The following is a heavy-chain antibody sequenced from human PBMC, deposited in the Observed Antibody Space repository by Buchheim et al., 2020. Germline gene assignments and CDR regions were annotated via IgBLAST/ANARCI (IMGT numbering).Heavy chain of an antibody. J-gene: IGHJ4*02. Sequence: QVQLQESGPGLVKPSETLSLTCTVSGGSISSYYWSWIRQPPGKGLEWIGYIYYSGSTNYNPSLKSRVTLSVDTSKNQFSLKLSSVTAADTAVYYCVRGGRSGRVDYWGQGTL. D-gene: IGHD2-15*01. CDR1: GGSISSYY. CDR3: VRGGRSGRVDY. CDR2: IYYSGST. V-gene: IGHV4-59*01.